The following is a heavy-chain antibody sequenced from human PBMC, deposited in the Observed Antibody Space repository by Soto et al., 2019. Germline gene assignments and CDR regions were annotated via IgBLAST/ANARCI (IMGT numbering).Heavy chain of an antibody. CDR1: DGSLSSSNW. Sequence: SETLSLTCAVSDGSLSSSNWWSWVRQPPGKALEWLGEIFYSGSTKYNPSLNSRVTISADTSKNQCSLKLSSVTAADTAVYYCARVYGAEPSITILGVVIAPPYMDVGGKGTTVTFSS. CDR2: IFYSGST. V-gene: IGHV4-4*02. CDR3: ARVYGAEPSITILGVVIAPPYMDV. J-gene: IGHJ6*04. D-gene: IGHD3-3*01.